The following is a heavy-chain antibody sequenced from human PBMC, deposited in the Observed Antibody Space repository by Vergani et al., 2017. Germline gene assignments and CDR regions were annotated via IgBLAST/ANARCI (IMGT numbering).Heavy chain of an antibody. CDR3: ARMNTETNGHLYYYYYMVV. CDR1: GGSFTSYH. J-gene: IGHJ6*03. V-gene: IGHV4-34*01. Sequence: QVQLQQWGGGLLKPSETLSLTCVVNGGSFTSYHWTWIRQSPGEGLEWVGDIDHTGRPDYNPSLKRRLTMSVEKTRNQFSLTLISVTATDTAIYFCARMNTETNGHLYYYYYMVVWCQGAALTVS. D-gene: IGHD4-11*01. CDR2: IDHTGRP.